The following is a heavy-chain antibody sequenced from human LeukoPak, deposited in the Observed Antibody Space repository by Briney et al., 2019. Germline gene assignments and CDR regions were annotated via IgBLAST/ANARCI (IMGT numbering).Heavy chain of an antibody. CDR2: VSSSSSYI. Sequence: PGGSLRLSCAASGFTFSSYSMNWVRQAPGKGLEWVSSVSSSSSYIYYADSVKGRFTISRDNAKNSLYLQMNSLRAEDTAVYYCARSYGDYYDAFDIWGQGTMVTVS. V-gene: IGHV3-21*01. CDR1: GFTFSSYS. CDR3: ARSYGDYYDAFDI. D-gene: IGHD4-17*01. J-gene: IGHJ3*02.